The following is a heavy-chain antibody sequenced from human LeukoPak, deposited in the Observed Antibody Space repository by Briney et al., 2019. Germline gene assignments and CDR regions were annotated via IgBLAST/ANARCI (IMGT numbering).Heavy chain of an antibody. CDR3: ARYRGSPLVYFDY. CDR1: GFTFSSYA. D-gene: IGHD1-26*01. V-gene: IGHV3-30-3*01. J-gene: IGHJ4*02. Sequence: GRSLRLSCAASGFTFSSYAMHWVRQAPGKGLEWVAVISYDGSNKYYADSVKGRFTISRDNSKNTLYLQMNSLRAEDTAVFYCARYRGSPLVYFDYWGQGTLVTVSS. CDR2: ISYDGSNK.